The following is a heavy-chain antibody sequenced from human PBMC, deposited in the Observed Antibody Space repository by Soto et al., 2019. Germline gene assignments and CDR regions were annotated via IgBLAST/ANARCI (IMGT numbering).Heavy chain of an antibody. CDR2: ISAYNGKT. CDR3: ARGGDVNYYHGMDV. V-gene: IGHV1-18*01. CDR1: GYTFTSYG. J-gene: IGHJ6*02. Sequence: QVQLVQSGGAVKKPGASVKLSCTASGYTFTSYGIIWVRQAPGQGLEWMGWISAYNGKTNYAQNVQGRVTMTTDTSTRTAYMDRRSLRSDDTAVYYCARGGDVNYYHGMDVWGQGTTVTVSS. D-gene: IGHD5-12*01.